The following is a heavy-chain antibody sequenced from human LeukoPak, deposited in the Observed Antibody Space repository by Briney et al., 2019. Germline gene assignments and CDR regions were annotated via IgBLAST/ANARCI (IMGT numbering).Heavy chain of an antibody. V-gene: IGHV1-69*13. CDR2: IIPIFGTA. Sequence: EASVKVSFKASGGTFSSYAISWVRQAPGQGLEWMGGIIPIFGTANYAQKFQGRVTITADESTSTAYMELSSLRSEDTAVYYCARAGTSYYYDSSGYYYAPGYWGQGTLVTVSS. CDR3: ARAGTSYYYDSSGYYYAPGY. CDR1: GGTFSSYA. J-gene: IGHJ4*02. D-gene: IGHD3-22*01.